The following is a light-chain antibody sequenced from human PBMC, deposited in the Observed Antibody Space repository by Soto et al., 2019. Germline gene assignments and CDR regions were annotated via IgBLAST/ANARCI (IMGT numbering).Light chain of an antibody. V-gene: IGKV3-20*01. J-gene: IGKJ1*01. CDR2: GAS. Sequence: EIVLTQSPGTLSLSPGERATLACRASQSVSSSYLGWYQQKPGPAPRLLIYGASSRATGIPGRFSGSGSCTAFTLTISRREPEDFAVYYCRQYGSSPTWTFGQGTKVEIK. CDR3: RQYGSSPTWT. CDR1: QSVSSSY.